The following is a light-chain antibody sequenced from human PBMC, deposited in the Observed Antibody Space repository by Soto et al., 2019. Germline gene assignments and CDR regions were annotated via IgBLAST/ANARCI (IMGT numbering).Light chain of an antibody. CDR1: SSDVEGFND. J-gene: IGLJ1*01. V-gene: IGLV2-14*01. CDR3: SSYTSSSDV. Sequence: QSALTQPASVSGSPGQPSTICCTGTSSDVEGFNDVAWYKQHPGKARKLRIYEVSNRPSGVSNRVSGSKSGNTGSLTICGLQAEQEADSYCSSYTSSSDVFGTGTKVTV. CDR2: EVS.